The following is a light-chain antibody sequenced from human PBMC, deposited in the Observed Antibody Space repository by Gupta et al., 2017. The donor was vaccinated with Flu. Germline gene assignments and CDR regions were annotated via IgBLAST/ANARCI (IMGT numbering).Light chain of an antibody. CDR3: QYDGSSQAT. V-gene: IGKV3-20*01. J-gene: IGKJ1*01. Sequence: EIVLTQSPGTMSLSPGDRATLSCRASQTISGASLAWYQQKPGQTPSLLIYRASSRATGIPDRFSGGGSGTDFTLTISRLEPEDFAVYYCQYDGSSQATFGQGTKVEVK. CDR2: RAS. CDR1: QTISGAS.